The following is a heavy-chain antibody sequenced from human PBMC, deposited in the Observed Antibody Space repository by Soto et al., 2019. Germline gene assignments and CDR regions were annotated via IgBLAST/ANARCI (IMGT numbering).Heavy chain of an antibody. CDR2: IYYSGST. CDR3: ARAPVYCSGGSCSDYYYYGMDV. Sequence: QVQLQESGPGLVKPSETLSLTCTVSGGSVSSGSYYWSWIRQPPGKVLEWIGYIYYSGSTNYNPSLTSRVTISVDTSKNQFSLKLSAGTAADTAVYYCARAPVYCSGGSCSDYYYYGMDVWGQGTTVTVSS. D-gene: IGHD2-15*01. CDR1: GGSVSSGSYY. V-gene: IGHV4-61*01. J-gene: IGHJ6*02.